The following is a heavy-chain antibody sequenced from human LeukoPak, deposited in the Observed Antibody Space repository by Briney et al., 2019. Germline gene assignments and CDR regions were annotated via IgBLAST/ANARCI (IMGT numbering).Heavy chain of an antibody. CDR2: INRDGSST. D-gene: IGHD2-21*02. Sequence: GGSLRLSCAASGVIFSNYWMHWVRQAPGKGLVWVSRINRDGSSTSYADSVKGRFTISRDNSKNTVYLQMNSLRAEDTAVYYCAKDRAYCGGDCYPEYFQHWGQGTLVTVSS. CDR3: AKDRAYCGGDCYPEYFQH. V-gene: IGHV3-74*01. CDR1: GVIFSNYW. J-gene: IGHJ1*01.